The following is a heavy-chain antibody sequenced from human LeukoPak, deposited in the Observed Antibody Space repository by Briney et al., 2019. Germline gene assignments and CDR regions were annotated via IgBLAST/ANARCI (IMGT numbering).Heavy chain of an antibody. V-gene: IGHV4-59*01. J-gene: IGHJ4*02. CDR2: IYYSGST. CDR3: ARTPSRIQLWSDY. CDR1: GGSISSYY. Sequence: KSSETLSLTCTVSGGSISSYYWSWIRQPPGKGLEWIGYIYYSGSTNYNPSLKSRVTISVDTSKNQFSLKLSSVTAADTAVYYCARTPSRIQLWSDYWGQGTLVTVSS. D-gene: IGHD5-18*01.